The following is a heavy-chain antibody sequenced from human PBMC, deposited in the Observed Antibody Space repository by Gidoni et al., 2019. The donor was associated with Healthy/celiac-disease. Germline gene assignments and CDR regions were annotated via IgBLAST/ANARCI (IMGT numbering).Heavy chain of an antibody. D-gene: IGHD3-22*01. CDR2: TYYRSKWYN. CDR3: ARETITMIVVPYPVNNWFDP. J-gene: IGHJ5*02. Sequence: QVQLQQSGPGLVKPSQTLSLTCAISGDSVPSNSAAWNWIRQSPSRGLEWLGRTYYRSKWYNDYAVSVKSRITINPDTSKNQFSLQLNSVTPEDTAVYYCARETITMIVVPYPVNNWFDPWGQGTLVTVSS. CDR1: GDSVPSNSAA. V-gene: IGHV6-1*01.